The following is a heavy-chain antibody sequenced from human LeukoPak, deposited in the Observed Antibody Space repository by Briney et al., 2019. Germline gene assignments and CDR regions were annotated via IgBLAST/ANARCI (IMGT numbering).Heavy chain of an antibody. D-gene: IGHD3-9*01. Sequence: PSETLSLTCTVSGGSISSYYWSWIRQPPGKGLEWIGYIYYSGSTYYNPSLESRVTISVDTSKNQFSLNLNSVTAADTAVYFCARAETGTCQNWGQGTLVTVSS. CDR3: ARAETGTCQN. CDR1: GGSISSYY. CDR2: IYYSGST. J-gene: IGHJ4*02. V-gene: IGHV4-59*12.